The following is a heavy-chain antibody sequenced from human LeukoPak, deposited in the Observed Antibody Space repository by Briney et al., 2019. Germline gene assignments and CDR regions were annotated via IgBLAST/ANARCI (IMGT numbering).Heavy chain of an antibody. J-gene: IGHJ4*02. CDR1: GGSISSSSYY. CDR3: ARHSHDYYDSSGYVV. Sequence: PSETLSLTCTVSGGSISSSSYYWGWIRQPPGKGLEWIGSIYYSGSTYYNPSLKSRVTISVDTSKNQFSLKLRSVTAADTAVYYCARHSHDYYDSSGYVVWGQGTLVTVSS. D-gene: IGHD3-22*01. V-gene: IGHV4-39*01. CDR2: IYYSGST.